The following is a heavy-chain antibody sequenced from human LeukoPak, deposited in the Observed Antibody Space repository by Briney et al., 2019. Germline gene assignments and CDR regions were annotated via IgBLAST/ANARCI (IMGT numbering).Heavy chain of an antibody. J-gene: IGHJ3*02. CDR1: GGSFSGYY. CDR2: INHSGST. Sequence: PSETLSLTCAVYGGSFSGYYWSWIRQPPGKGLEWIGEINHSGSTNYNPSLKSRVTISVDTSKNQFSLKLSSATAADTAVYYCARGGIAAAAFDIWGQGTMVTVSS. CDR3: ARGGIAAAAFDI. V-gene: IGHV4-34*01. D-gene: IGHD6-13*01.